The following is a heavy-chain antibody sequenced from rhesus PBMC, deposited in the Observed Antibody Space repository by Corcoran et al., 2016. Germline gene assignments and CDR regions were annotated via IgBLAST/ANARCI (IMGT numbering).Heavy chain of an antibody. D-gene: IGHD6-25*01. V-gene: IGHV4-160*01. CDR2: IYGSGGST. Sequence: QVQLQESGPGLVKPSETLSLTCTVSGGSISDSYYWNWIRQPPRQGLEWMGRIYGSGGSTNYNPSLKTRVTISKDTSKNQFSLKLTSVTAADTAVYYCASTKGGSGVVFDYWGQGVLVTVSS. CDR3: ASTKGGSGVVFDY. CDR1: GGSISDSYY. J-gene: IGHJ4*01.